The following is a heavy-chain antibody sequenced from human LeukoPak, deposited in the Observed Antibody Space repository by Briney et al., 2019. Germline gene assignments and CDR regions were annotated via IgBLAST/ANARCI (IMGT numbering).Heavy chain of an antibody. D-gene: IGHD5-18*01. CDR1: GFTFSEFY. CDR3: ARGHTSTDH. Sequence: GGAPRLSRVDSGFTFSEFYTSWTRHAPGKGLEWGSYISRGGDVVYYADSAKGRFSISRDTVKNTLFMQMTSLRDQGTGLYNCARGHTSTDHWGQGTMVTVSS. CDR2: ISRGGDVV. J-gene: IGHJ4*02. V-gene: IGHV3-11*01.